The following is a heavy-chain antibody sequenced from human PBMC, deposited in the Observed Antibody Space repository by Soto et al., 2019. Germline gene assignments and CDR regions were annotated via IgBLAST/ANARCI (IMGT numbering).Heavy chain of an antibody. CDR3: ARGLPNYSSFDS. J-gene: IGHJ4*02. CDR1: GFTFSSYW. V-gene: IGHV3-74*01. CDR2: VSSDGSST. Sequence: EVQLVESGGGLVQPGESLRLSCAASGFTFSSYWMHWIRQAPGKGLVWVSRVSSDGSSTVYATSVKGRLTISRDNAKNTPYLQMNSLSDEATAVYYCARGLPNYSSFDSWGQGTLVTVSS. D-gene: IGHD4-4*01.